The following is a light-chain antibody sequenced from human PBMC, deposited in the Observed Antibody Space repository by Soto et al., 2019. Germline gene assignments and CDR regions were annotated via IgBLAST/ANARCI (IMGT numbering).Light chain of an antibody. Sequence: EIVLTQSPATLSLSPGERATLSCRASQSVSSYLAWYQQKPGQAPRLLIYDASNRATGIPARFSGSGSGIDFTLTISSLEPEDFAVYYCQQTLTFGGGTKVEIK. J-gene: IGKJ4*01. CDR3: QQTLT. CDR2: DAS. V-gene: IGKV3-11*01. CDR1: QSVSSY.